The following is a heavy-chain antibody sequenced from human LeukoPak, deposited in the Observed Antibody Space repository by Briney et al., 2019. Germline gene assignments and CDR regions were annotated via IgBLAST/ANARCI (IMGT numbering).Heavy chain of an antibody. CDR3: ASLGSGRFFDL. V-gene: IGHV4-4*07. J-gene: IGHJ2*01. CDR1: GGSIRSYH. CDR2: IYTSGNT. D-gene: IGHD3-16*01. Sequence: PSETLSLTCTVSGGSIRSYHWSWIRQPAGKGLEWVGLIYTSGNTKYSSSLKSRVSMSVDTSKNQFSLKLRSVTAADTAVYFCASLGSGRFFDLWGRGTLVTVSS.